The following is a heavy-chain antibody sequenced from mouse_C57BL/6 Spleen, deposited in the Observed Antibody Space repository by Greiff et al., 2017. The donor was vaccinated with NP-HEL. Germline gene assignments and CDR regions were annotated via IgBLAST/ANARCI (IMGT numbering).Heavy chain of an antibody. CDR2: INPNNGGT. CDR3: ARGRGDVGYFDV. J-gene: IGHJ1*03. V-gene: IGHV1-26*01. Sequence: VQLQQSGPELVKPGASVKISCKASGYTFTDYYMNWVKQSHGKSLEWIGDINPNNGGTSYNQKFKGKATLTVDKSSSTAYMELRSLTSEDSAVDYWARGRGDVGYFDVWGTGTTVTVSS. CDR1: GYTFTDYY.